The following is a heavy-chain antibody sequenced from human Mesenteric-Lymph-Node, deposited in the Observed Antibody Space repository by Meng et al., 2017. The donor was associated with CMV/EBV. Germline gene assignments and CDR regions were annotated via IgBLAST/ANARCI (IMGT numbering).Heavy chain of an antibody. CDR2: IYPADSNT. CDR1: GFSFTSYW. D-gene: IGHD2-2*01. V-gene: IGHV5-51*01. J-gene: IGHJ5*02. CDR3: ARHLSGLGYCSTTSCYHNWFDP. Sequence: GESLKISCQGSGFSFTSYWIAWVRQMPGKGLEWMGIIYPADSNTRYSPSFQGQVSISADKSISTAYLQWSSLKASDTAMYYCARHLSGLGYCSTTSCYHNWFDPWGQGTLVTVSS.